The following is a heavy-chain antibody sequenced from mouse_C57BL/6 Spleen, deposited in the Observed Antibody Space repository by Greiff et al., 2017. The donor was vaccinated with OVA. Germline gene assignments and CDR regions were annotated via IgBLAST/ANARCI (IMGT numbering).Heavy chain of an antibody. CDR3: ARGDYYGSSYEGDY. CDR2: INPNNGGT. CDR1: GYTFTDYN. V-gene: IGHV1-22*01. J-gene: IGHJ2*01. D-gene: IGHD1-1*01. Sequence: EVKLQESGPELVKPGASVKMSCKASGYTFTDYNMHWVKQSHGKSLEWIGYINPNNGGTSYNQKFKGKATLTVNKSSSTAYMELRSLTSEDSAVYYCARGDYYGSSYEGDYWGQGTTLTVSS.